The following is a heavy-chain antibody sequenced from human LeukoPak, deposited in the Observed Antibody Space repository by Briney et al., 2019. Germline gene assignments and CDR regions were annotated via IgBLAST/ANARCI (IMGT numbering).Heavy chain of an antibody. CDR1: GGSFSGYY. D-gene: IGHD5-18*01. J-gene: IGHJ4*02. V-gene: IGHV4-34*01. CDR3: ARGGYSYSHKVDY. CDR2: INHSGST. Sequence: SETLSLTCAVYGGSFSGYYWSWIRQPPGKGLEWIGEINHSGSTNYNPSLKSRVTISVDTSKNQFSLKLSSVTAADTAVYYCARGGYSYSHKVDYWGQGTLVTVSS.